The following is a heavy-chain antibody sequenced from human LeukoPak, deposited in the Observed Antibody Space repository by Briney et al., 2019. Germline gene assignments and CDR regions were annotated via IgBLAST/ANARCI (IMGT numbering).Heavy chain of an antibody. D-gene: IGHD3-10*01. CDR2: ISASGYST. CDR3: ARDGPPIVLWFGDPPRGMNAFDI. Sequence: GGSLRLSCAASGFTFSSFAMGWVRQAPGKGLEWVSPISASGYSTNYADSVKGRFTISRDNSKNTLYLQMNSLRAEDTAVYYCARDGPPIVLWFGDPPRGMNAFDIWGQGTMVTVSS. V-gene: IGHV3-23*01. CDR1: GFTFSSFA. J-gene: IGHJ3*02.